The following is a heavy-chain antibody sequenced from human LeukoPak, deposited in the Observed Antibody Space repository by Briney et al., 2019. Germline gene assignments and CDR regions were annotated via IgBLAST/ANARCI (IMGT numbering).Heavy chain of an antibody. CDR3: AKCGTKAWFDY. CDR1: GFTFSSYA. CDR2: ISGSVGST. V-gene: IGHV3-23*01. D-gene: IGHD2-8*01. Sequence: GGSLRLSRAASGFTFSSYAMSSVRDAPGKGLEWVSAISGSVGSTYYADSVKGRFTISRDNSKNTLYLQMNSLRAEDTAVYYCAKCGTKAWFDYWGQGTLVTVSS. J-gene: IGHJ4*02.